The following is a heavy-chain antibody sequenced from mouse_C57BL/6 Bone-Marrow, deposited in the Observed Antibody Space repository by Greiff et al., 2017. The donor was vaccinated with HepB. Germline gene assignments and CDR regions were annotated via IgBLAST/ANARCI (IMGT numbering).Heavy chain of an antibody. V-gene: IGHV1-76*01. Sequence: VQLQESGAELVRPGASVKLSCKASGYTFTDYYINWVKQRPGQGLEWIARIYPGSGNTYYNEKFKGKATLTAEKSSSTAYMQLSSLTSEDSAVYFCATDYGSSYGYWYFDVWGTGTTVTVSS. CDR3: ATDYGSSYGYWYFDV. CDR2: IYPGSGNT. CDR1: GYTFTDYY. D-gene: IGHD1-1*01. J-gene: IGHJ1*03.